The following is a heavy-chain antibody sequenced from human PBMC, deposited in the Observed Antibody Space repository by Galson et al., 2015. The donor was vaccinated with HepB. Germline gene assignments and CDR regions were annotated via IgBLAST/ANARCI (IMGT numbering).Heavy chain of an antibody. CDR2: ISSSSSTI. J-gene: IGHJ6*02. CDR3: ARAYSSSWYTKYYYYGMDV. V-gene: IGHV3-48*02. CDR1: GFTFSSYS. Sequence: SLRLSCAASGFTFSSYSMNWVRQAPGKGLEWVSYISSSSSTIYYADSVKGRFTISRDNAKNSLYLQMNSLRDEDTAVYYCARAYSSSWYTKYYYYGMDVWGQGTTVTVSS. D-gene: IGHD6-13*01.